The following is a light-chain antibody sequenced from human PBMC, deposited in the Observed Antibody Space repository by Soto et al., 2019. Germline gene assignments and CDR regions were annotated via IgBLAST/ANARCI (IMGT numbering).Light chain of an antibody. V-gene: IGKV1-9*01. CDR1: QGISSY. Sequence: DIQLTQSPSFLSASVGDRVTITCRASQGISSYLAWYQQKPGKAPKLLISAASTFQSGVPSRFSGSGSGTEFTLTSSSLQPEDCATYSCQQLNSYPLTFGGGTKVEIK. CDR2: AAS. CDR3: QQLNSYPLT. J-gene: IGKJ4*01.